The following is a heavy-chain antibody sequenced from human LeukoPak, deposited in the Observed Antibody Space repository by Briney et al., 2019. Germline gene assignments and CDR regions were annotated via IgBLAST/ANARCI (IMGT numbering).Heavy chain of an antibody. CDR3: ARDYRDVLLWFGELSN. CDR2: INPSGGST. D-gene: IGHD3-10*01. J-gene: IGHJ4*02. Sequence: ASVKVSCKASGYTFTSYYMHWVRQAPGQGLEWMGIINPSGGSTSYAQKLQGRVTMTTDTSTSTAHMELRGLRSDDTAVYYCARDYRDVLLWFGELSNWGQGTLVTVSS. V-gene: IGHV1-46*01. CDR1: GYTFTSYY.